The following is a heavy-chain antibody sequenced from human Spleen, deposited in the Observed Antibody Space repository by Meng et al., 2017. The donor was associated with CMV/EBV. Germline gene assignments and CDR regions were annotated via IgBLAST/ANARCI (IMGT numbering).Heavy chain of an antibody. CDR1: GFPFSSYA. D-gene: IGHD1-7*01. CDR2: ISGGGDRT. J-gene: IGHJ6*02. V-gene: IGHV3-23*01. Sequence: GESLKISCAASGFPFSSYAMSWVRQAPGKGLEWVSAISGGGDRTYNADSVRGRFTISRDNSKNTLYLQMNSLRAEDTAVYYCAKARTGTLSGMDVWGQGTTVTASS. CDR3: AKARTGTLSGMDV.